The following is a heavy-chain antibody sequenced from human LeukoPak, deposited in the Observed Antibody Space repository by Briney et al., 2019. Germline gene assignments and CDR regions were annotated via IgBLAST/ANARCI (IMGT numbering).Heavy chain of an antibody. J-gene: IGHJ4*02. CDR3: ARVYYDSSGYSDY. V-gene: IGHV1-69*04. D-gene: IGHD3-22*01. Sequence: ASVKVSCKASGGTSSSYAISWVRQAPGQGLEWMGRIIPILGIANYAQKFQGRVTITADKSTSTAYMELSSLRSEDTAVYYCARVYYDSSGYSDYWGQGTLVTVSS. CDR2: IIPILGIA. CDR1: GGTSSSYA.